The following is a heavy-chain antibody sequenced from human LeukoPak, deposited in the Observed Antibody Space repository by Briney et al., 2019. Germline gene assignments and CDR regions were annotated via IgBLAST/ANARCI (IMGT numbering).Heavy chain of an antibody. Sequence: ASVKVSCKASGGTFSSYAISWVRQAPGQGLEWMGWINPNSGGTNYAQKFQGRVTMTRDTSISTAYMELSRLRSDDTAVYYCARTLRGYFDYWGQGTLVTVSS. CDR1: GGTFSSYA. J-gene: IGHJ4*02. V-gene: IGHV1-2*02. CDR2: INPNSGGT. CDR3: ARTLRGYFDY. D-gene: IGHD2-8*01.